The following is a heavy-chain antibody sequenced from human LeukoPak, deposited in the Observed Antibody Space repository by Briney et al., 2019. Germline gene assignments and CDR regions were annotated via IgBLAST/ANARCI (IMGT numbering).Heavy chain of an antibody. CDR1: GGSISSHY. CDR3: ARTPGVTTSPFDY. J-gene: IGHJ4*02. D-gene: IGHD4-11*01. Sequence: SETLSLTCTVSGGSISSHYWSWIRQPPGKGLEWIGYIYYSGSTNYNPSLKSRVTISVDTSKNQFSLKLSSVTAADTAVYYCARTPGVTTSPFDYWGQGTLVTVSS. CDR2: IYYSGST. V-gene: IGHV4-59*11.